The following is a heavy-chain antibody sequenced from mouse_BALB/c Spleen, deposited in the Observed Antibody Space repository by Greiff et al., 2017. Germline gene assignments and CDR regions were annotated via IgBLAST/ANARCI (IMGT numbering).Heavy chain of an antibody. CDR1: GFNIKDTY. V-gene: IGHV14-3*02. J-gene: IGHJ3*01. CDR2: IDPANGNT. CDR3: AFTMITTFAY. D-gene: IGHD2-4*01. Sequence: VHVKQSGAELVKPGASVKLSCTASGFNIKDTYMHWVKQRPEQGLEWIGRIDPANGNTKYDPKFQGKATITADTSSNTAYLQLSSLTSEDTAVYYCAFTMITTFAYWGQGTLVTVSA.